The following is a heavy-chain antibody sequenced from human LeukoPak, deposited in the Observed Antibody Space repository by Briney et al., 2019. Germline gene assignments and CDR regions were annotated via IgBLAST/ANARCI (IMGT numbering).Heavy chain of an antibody. CDR2: ISYDGSNK. CDR1: GFTFSSYA. V-gene: IGHV3-30-3*01. CDR3: ARGVAAAGTLGLDY. J-gene: IGHJ4*02. D-gene: IGHD6-13*01. Sequence: QPGGSLRLSCAASGFTFSSYAMHWVRQAPGKGLEWVAVISYDGSNKYYADSVKGRFTISRDNSKNTLYLQMSSLRAEDTAVYYCARGVAAAGTLGLDYWGQGTLVTVSS.